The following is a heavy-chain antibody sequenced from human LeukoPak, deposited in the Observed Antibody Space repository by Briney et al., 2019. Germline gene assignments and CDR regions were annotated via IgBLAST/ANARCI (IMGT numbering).Heavy chain of an antibody. J-gene: IGHJ6*02. Sequence: SPSETLSLTCAVYGGSFSGYYWSWIRQPPGKGLEWIGEINHSGSTNYNPSLKSRVTISVDTSKNQFSLKLSSVTAADTAVYYCARGRGRIAARADYYYGMDVWGQGTTVTVSS. CDR3: ARGRGRIAARADYYYGMDV. CDR1: GGSFSGYY. V-gene: IGHV4-34*01. D-gene: IGHD6-6*01. CDR2: INHSGST.